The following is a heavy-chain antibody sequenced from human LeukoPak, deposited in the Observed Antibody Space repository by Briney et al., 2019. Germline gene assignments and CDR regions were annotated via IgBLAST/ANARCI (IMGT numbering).Heavy chain of an antibody. CDR3: ARHGRGGSSSYRVGY. D-gene: IGHD6-6*01. CDR1: GGSISSSSFS. Sequence: SETLSLTCTVSGGSISSSSFSWGWIRQPPGKGLEWIGNIYYSGSTYYNPSLKSRVTISVDTSKNQFSLKLSSVTAADTAVYYCARHGRGGSSSYRVGYWGQGTLVTVSS. J-gene: IGHJ4*02. V-gene: IGHV4-39*01. CDR2: IYYSGST.